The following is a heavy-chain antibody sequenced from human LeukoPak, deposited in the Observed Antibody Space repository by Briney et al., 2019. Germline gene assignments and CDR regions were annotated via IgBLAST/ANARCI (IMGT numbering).Heavy chain of an antibody. CDR2: IKSKPDGGTT. Sequence: PGGSLRLSCAASGFTFSVAWMSWVRQAPGKGLEWVGRIKSKPDGGTTDCAEPVKGRFTISRDDSKNTLYLQMNSLKTEDTAVYYCATGLLGTWGQGTLVTVSS. V-gene: IGHV3-15*01. J-gene: IGHJ5*02. CDR3: ATGLLGT. D-gene: IGHD1-26*01. CDR1: GFTFSVAW.